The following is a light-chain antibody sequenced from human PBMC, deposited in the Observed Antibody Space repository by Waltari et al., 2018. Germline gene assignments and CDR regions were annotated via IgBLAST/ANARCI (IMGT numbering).Light chain of an antibody. CDR1: ESVSNY. CDR2: DTS. CDR3: QQGVILPLT. Sequence: SPVTLSLAAGERATLSCRASESVSNYLAWYQQKPGQSPTLLIYDTSKRATGIPGRFSGSGYGTDFTLTINNLEAEDFALYYCQQGVILPLTFGGGTKLEIK. J-gene: IGKJ4*01. V-gene: IGKV3-11*01.